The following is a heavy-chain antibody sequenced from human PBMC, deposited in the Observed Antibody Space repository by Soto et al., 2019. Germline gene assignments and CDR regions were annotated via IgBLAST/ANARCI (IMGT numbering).Heavy chain of an antibody. CDR3: ARDALRYCSGGSCYSGPFDY. V-gene: IGHV3-33*01. J-gene: IGHJ4*02. D-gene: IGHD2-15*01. Sequence: GGSLRLSCAASGFTFSSYGMHWVRQAPGKGLEWVAVIWYDGSNKYYADSVKGRLTISRDNSKNTLYLQMNSLRAEDTAVYYCARDALRYCSGGSCYSGPFDYWGQGTLVTVSS. CDR2: IWYDGSNK. CDR1: GFTFSSYG.